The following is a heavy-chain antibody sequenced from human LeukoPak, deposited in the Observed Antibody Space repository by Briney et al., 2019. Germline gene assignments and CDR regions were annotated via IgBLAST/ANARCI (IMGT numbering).Heavy chain of an antibody. Sequence: ASVKVSCKASGYIFTDYAIHWLRQAPGQRPEWMGWMNAGNGNTKYSQKFQGRITLIRDTSAATAYMELSSPRHDDLAVFYCARGRGTSGTNRDFYYYYYMDVWGKGTTVTVSS. D-gene: IGHD2-2*01. CDR3: ARGRGTSGTNRDFYYYYYMDV. V-gene: IGHV1-3*01. CDR1: GYIFTDYA. CDR2: MNAGNGNT. J-gene: IGHJ6*03.